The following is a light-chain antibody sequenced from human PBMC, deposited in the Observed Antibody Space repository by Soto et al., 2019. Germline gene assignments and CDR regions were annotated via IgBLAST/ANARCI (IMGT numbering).Light chain of an antibody. J-gene: IGLJ2*01. CDR1: SGSIANNS. CDR3: QSFDADFVI. CDR2: ENK. V-gene: IGLV6-57*04. Sequence: NFMLTQPHSVSESPGKTVTISCTRSSGSIANNSVQWYQQRPRSAPTTVIYENKLRPSGGPGRFSGSTDGSSNSASLTISGLQAEDETDYYCQSFDADFVIFGGGTKLTVL.